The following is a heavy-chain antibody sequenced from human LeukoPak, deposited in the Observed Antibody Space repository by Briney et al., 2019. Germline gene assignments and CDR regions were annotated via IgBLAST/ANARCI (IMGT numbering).Heavy chain of an antibody. CDR2: INSDGSST. CDR3: ARGGRIAVAGTIDY. CDR1: GFTFSSYW. Sequence: PGGSLRLSCAASGFTFSSYWMHWVRQAPGKGLVWVSRINSDGSSTSCADFVKGRFTISRDNAKNTLYLQMNSLRAEDTAVYYCARGGRIAVAGTIDYWGQGTLVTVSS. V-gene: IGHV3-74*01. D-gene: IGHD6-19*01. J-gene: IGHJ4*02.